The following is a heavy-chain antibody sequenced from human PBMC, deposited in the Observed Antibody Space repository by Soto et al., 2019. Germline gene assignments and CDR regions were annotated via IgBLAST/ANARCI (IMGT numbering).Heavy chain of an antibody. D-gene: IGHD2-2*01. CDR1: GGSISSGDYY. CDR3: AIVVRFCSSPSCRGRNWFDP. J-gene: IGHJ5*02. Sequence: PSETLSLTCSVSGGSISSGDYYWSWIRQPPGKGLEWIGYMFYTGTTYYNPSLKSRVPMSVDTSKNQFSLKLRSVTAADTAVYHCAIVVRFCSSPSCRGRNWFDPWGQGTLVTVSS. CDR2: MFYTGTT. V-gene: IGHV4-30-4*01.